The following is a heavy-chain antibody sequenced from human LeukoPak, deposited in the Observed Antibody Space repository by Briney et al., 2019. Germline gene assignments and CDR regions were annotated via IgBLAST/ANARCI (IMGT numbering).Heavy chain of an antibody. Sequence: GGSLRLSCAAPGFTFSSYGMHWVRQAPGKGLEWVAFIRYDGSNKYYADSVKGRFTISRDNSKNTLYPQMNSLRAEDTAVYYCAKPHSYGDYSPFDYWGQGTLVTVSS. J-gene: IGHJ4*02. D-gene: IGHD4-17*01. CDR3: AKPHSYGDYSPFDY. V-gene: IGHV3-30*02. CDR2: IRYDGSNK. CDR1: GFTFSSYG.